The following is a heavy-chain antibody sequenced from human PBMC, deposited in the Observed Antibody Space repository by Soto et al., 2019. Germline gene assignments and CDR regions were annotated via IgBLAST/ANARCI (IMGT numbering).Heavy chain of an antibody. J-gene: IGHJ4*02. V-gene: IGHV3-30-3*01. CDR2: SSSDRNNA. D-gene: IGHD3-10*01. CDR1: GFTFIDYA. Sequence: GSLRLSCASSGFTFIDYAIHWVRQAPGKGLEWVAVSSSDRNNAYYADSVKGRFTISRDNSKNTLYVQMNSLRAEDTAVYYCARDPSHGSGSYLDYWGQGTLVTVSS. CDR3: ARDPSHGSGSYLDY.